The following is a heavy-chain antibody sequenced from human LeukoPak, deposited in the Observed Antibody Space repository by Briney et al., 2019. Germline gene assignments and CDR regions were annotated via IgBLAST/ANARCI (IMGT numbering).Heavy chain of an antibody. D-gene: IGHD5-24*01. CDR1: EYTFTDYY. V-gene: IGHV1-2*02. CDR3: ARGLTIYFYYMDV. J-gene: IGHJ6*03. Sequence: GASVKVSCKASEYTFTDYYIHWVRQAPGQGLEWMGWINPNSGGTNYAQKFQGRVTMARDTSISTAYMELSTLRSDGTAMYYCARGLTIYFYYMDVWGKGTTVTVSS. CDR2: INPNSGGT.